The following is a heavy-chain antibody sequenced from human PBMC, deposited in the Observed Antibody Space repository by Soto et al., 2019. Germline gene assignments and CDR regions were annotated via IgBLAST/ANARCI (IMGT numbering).Heavy chain of an antibody. CDR3: ARVWGGSYYYYYYGMDV. Sequence: QVQLVQSGAEVKKPGSSVKVSCKASGGTFSSYAISWVRQAPGQGLEWIGGIIPIFGTANYAQKFQGRVTITADESTSTAYMELSSLRSEDTAVYYCARVWGGSYYYYYYGMDVWGQGTTVTVSS. CDR1: GGTFSSYA. CDR2: IIPIFGTA. D-gene: IGHD1-26*01. V-gene: IGHV1-69*01. J-gene: IGHJ6*02.